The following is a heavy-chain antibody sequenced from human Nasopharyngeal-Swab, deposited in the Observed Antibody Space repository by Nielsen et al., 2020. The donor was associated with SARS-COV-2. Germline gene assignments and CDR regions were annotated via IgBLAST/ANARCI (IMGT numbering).Heavy chain of an antibody. D-gene: IGHD3-16*02. CDR1: GFTFSNYW. J-gene: IGHJ6*02. CDR2: IKQDGSEK. CDR3: ARETYYDYVWGSYRADYYYGMDV. Sequence: GESLKISCAASGFTFSNYWMSWVRQAPGKGLEWVANIKQDGSEKYYVDSVKGRFTISRDNAKNSLYLQMNSLRAEDTAVYYCARETYYDYVWGSYRADYYYGMDVWGQGTTVTVSS. V-gene: IGHV3-7*01.